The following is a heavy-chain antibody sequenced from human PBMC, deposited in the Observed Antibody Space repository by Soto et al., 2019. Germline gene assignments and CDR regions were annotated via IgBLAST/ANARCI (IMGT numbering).Heavy chain of an antibody. D-gene: IGHD4-4*01. V-gene: IGHV1-69*02. CDR3: ASPHDYSNPHDAFDI. J-gene: IGHJ3*02. CDR1: GGTFSSYT. CDR2: IIPILGIA. Sequence: QVQLVQSGAEVKKPGSSVKVSCKASGGTFSSYTISWVRQAPGQGLAWMGRIIPILGIANYAQKFQGRVTITADKSTSTAYMELSSLRSEDTAVYYCASPHDYSNPHDAFDIWGQGTMVTVSS.